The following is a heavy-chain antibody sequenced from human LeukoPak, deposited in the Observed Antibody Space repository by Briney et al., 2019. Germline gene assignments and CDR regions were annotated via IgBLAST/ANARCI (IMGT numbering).Heavy chain of an antibody. CDR3: ARVPPYSGSYF. V-gene: IGHV1-2*06. J-gene: IGHJ4*02. Sequence: GASVKVSCKASGYTFTSYYMHWVRQAPGQGLEWMGRINPNSGGTNYAQKFQGRVTMTRDTSISTAYMELSRLRSDDTAVYYCARVPPYSGSYFWGQGTLVTVSS. CDR1: GYTFTSYY. D-gene: IGHD1-26*01. CDR2: INPNSGGT.